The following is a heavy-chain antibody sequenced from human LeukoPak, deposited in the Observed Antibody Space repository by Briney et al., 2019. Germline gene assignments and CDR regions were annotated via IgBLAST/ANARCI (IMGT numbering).Heavy chain of an antibody. J-gene: IGHJ4*02. V-gene: IGHV3-21*04. D-gene: IGHD3-10*01. CDR1: GFTFSSYS. CDR2: ISSSSSYI. CDR3: ARVHYYGSGSYYNSYYFDY. Sequence: GGSLRLSCAASGFTFSSYSMNWVRQAPGKGLEWVSSISSSSSYIYYADSVKGRFTISRDNSKNTLYLQMNSLRAEDTAVYYCARVHYYGSGSYYNSYYFDYWGQGTLVTVSS.